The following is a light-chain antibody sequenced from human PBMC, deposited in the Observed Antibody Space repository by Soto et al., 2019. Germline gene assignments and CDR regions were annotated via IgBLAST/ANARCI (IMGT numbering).Light chain of an antibody. Sequence: EIVLTQSPGTLSLSPGERATLSCRASQTVSSSYLAWYQQNPGQAPRLLIYGASSRATGIPDSFSGSGSGTDFPLSISRLEPEDFAVYYCQQYDSAPYTFGQGTNLEIK. J-gene: IGKJ2*01. CDR2: GAS. V-gene: IGKV3-20*01. CDR1: QTVSSSY. CDR3: QQYDSAPYT.